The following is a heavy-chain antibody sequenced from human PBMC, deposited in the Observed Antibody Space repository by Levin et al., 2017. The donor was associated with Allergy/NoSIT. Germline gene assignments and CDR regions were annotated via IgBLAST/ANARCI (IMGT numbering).Heavy chain of an antibody. Sequence: QSGGSLRLSCAASGFTFSSYWMYWVRQAPGKGLVCVSRISSDGSSATYADSVKGRFSISRDNAKNTLFLQMNSLRADDTAVYYCTSMRLNGRTWGQGTLVTVSS. CDR1: GFTFSSYW. V-gene: IGHV3-74*03. CDR2: ISSDGSSA. D-gene: IGHD1-14*01. CDR3: TSMRLNGRT. J-gene: IGHJ5*02.